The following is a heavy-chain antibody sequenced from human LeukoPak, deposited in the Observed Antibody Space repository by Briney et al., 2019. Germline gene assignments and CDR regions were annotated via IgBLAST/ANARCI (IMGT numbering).Heavy chain of an antibody. CDR1: GVSISSYF. J-gene: IGHJ4*02. V-gene: IGHV4-59*01. D-gene: IGHD5-12*01. Sequence: NPSATLSLTCSVSGVSISSYFWSWIRQPPGKGLEWVGYISYSGNTNYSPSLKSRVTISVDTSKNQFSLKLSSVTAADTAVYYCARNRVATIYGNFDYWGQGTLVTVSS. CDR2: ISYSGNT. CDR3: ARNRVATIYGNFDY.